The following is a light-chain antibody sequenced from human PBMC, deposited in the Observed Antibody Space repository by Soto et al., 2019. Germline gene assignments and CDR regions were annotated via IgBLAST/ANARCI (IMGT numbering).Light chain of an antibody. CDR1: QIISRW. V-gene: IGKV1-5*01. CDR3: QQYNNYSWT. Sequence: DIQMTQSPSTLSASAVDRVIITFRASQIISRWLAWYQQRPGRAPKLLIYDASSLKSGVPSRFSGSGSGTEFTLTISSLQPDDFASYYCQQYNNYSWTFGQGTKVDIK. CDR2: DAS. J-gene: IGKJ1*01.